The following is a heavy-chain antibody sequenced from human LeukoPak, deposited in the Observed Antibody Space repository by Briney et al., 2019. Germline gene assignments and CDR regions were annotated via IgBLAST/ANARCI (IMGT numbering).Heavy chain of an antibody. Sequence: SETLSLTCTVSGGSISSYYWGWLRQPPGKGLEWLGYIYYSGSTNYNPSLKSRVTISVDTSKNQFSLKLSSVTAADTAVYYCARLEKYYDFWSGYYTRTGRFDPWGQGTLVTVSS. D-gene: IGHD3-3*01. CDR1: GGSISSYY. CDR2: IYYSGST. V-gene: IGHV4-59*01. CDR3: ARLEKYYDFWSGYYTRTGRFDP. J-gene: IGHJ5*02.